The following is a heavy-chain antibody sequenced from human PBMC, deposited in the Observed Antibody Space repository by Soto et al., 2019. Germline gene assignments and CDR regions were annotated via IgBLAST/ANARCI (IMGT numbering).Heavy chain of an antibody. CDR3: ARPGGVVVVAATRAEVKDYYYMDV. Sequence: QLQLQESGPGLVKPSETLSLTCTVSGGSISSSSYYWGWIRQPPGKGLEWIGSIYYSGSTYYNPSLKSRVTISVDTSKNQFALKLGSVTAADTAVYYCARPGGVVVVAATRAEVKDYYYMDVWGKGTTVTVSS. V-gene: IGHV4-39*01. J-gene: IGHJ6*03. D-gene: IGHD2-15*01. CDR2: IYYSGST. CDR1: GGSISSSSYY.